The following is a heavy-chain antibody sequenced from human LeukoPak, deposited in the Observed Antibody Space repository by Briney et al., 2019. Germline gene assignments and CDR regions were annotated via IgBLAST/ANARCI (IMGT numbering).Heavy chain of an antibody. CDR3: ARTSNGDYWTEGAFDI. CDR2: IYHSGST. D-gene: IGHD4-17*01. V-gene: IGHV4-34*01. CDR1: GGSFSGYY. Sequence: SETLSLTCAVYGGSFSGYYWSWIRQPPGKGLEWIGYIYHSGSTYYNLSLKSRVTISVDRSKNQFSLKLSSVTAADTAVYYCARTSNGDYWTEGAFDIWGQGTMVTVSS. J-gene: IGHJ3*02.